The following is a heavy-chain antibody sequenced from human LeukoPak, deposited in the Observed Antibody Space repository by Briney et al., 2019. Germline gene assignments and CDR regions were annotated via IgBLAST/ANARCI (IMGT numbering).Heavy chain of an antibody. CDR1: GYTFTSYA. Sequence: SVKVSCKASGYTFTSYAISWVRQAPGQGLEWMGRIIPILGIANYAQKFQGRVTITADKSTSTAYMELSSLRSEDTAVYYCARGYYGSGSYLDYWGQGTLVTVSS. CDR2: IIPILGIA. V-gene: IGHV1-69*04. CDR3: ARGYYGSGSYLDY. D-gene: IGHD3-10*01. J-gene: IGHJ4*02.